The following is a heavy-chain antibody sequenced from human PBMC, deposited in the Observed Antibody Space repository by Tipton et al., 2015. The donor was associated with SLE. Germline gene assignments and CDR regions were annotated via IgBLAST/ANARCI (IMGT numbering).Heavy chain of an antibody. J-gene: IGHJ6*02. CDR3: ARGRDYYDHATDV. CDR1: GGSISSAGSYY. CDR2: IYTSGST. V-gene: IGHV4-61*09. D-gene: IGHD3-16*01. Sequence: TLSLTCTVSGGSISSAGSYYWTWIRLPAGKGLEWIGHIYTSGSTKYNPSLQSRVSISKDTSKNQFSLKLSSVTAADTAVYYCARGRDYYDHATDVWGQGTTVTVSS.